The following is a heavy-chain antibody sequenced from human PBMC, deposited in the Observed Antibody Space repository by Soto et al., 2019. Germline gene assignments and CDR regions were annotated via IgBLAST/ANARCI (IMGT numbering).Heavy chain of an antibody. J-gene: IGHJ4*02. V-gene: IGHV1-2*04. Sequence: GASVKVSCKASGYTFTGYYMHWVRQAPGQGLEWMGWINPNSGGTNYAQKVQGWVTMTRDTSISTAYMELSRLRADDTAVYYCARGGVVVVPAADKSFDYWGQGTLVTVSS. CDR2: INPNSGGT. CDR3: ARGGVVVVPAADKSFDY. CDR1: GYTFTGYY. D-gene: IGHD2-2*01.